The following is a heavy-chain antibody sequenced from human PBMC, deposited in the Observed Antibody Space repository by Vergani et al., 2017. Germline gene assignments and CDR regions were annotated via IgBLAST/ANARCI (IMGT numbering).Heavy chain of an antibody. CDR1: GGTFSSYT. J-gene: IGHJ4*02. CDR3: ARLRPADY. V-gene: IGHV1-69*01. D-gene: IGHD2-2*01. CDR2: IIPIMGTA. Sequence: QVQLVQSGAEVKKPGSSVKVSCKASGGTFSSYTISWVRQAPGQGLEWMGGIIPIMGTAKYAQKFQGRVTISADEPTSTAYMELNSLRSEDTAVYYCARLRPADYWGQGSLVTVSS.